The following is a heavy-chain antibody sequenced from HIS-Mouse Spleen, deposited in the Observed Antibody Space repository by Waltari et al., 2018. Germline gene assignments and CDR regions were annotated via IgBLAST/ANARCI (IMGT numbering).Heavy chain of an antibody. CDR2: INHSGST. D-gene: IGHD1-26*01. V-gene: IGHV4-34*01. CDR1: GGSFSGHY. J-gene: IGHJ4*02. CDR3: ARMGPASGSYGDY. Sequence: QVQLQQWGAGLLKPSETRSLTCAVYGGSFSGHYWSWIRQPPGKGLEWIGEINHSGSTNYNPSLKSRVTISVDTSKNQFSLKLSSVTAADTAVYYCARMGPASGSYGDYWGQGTLVTVSS.